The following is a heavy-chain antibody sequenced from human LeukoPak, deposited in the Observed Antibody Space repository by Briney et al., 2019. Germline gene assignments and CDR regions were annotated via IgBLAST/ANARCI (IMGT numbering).Heavy chain of an antibody. V-gene: IGHV4-61*02. J-gene: IGHJ4*02. CDR3: AREPEVYIGYSSSLAPPDY. CDR2: IYTSGST. CDR1: GGSISSGSYY. Sequence: SETLSLTCTVSGGSISSGSYYWSWIRQPAGKGLEWIGRIYTSGSTNYNPSLKSRVTISVDTSKNQFSLKLSSVTAADTAVYYCAREPEVYIGYSSSLAPPDYWGQGTLVTVSS. D-gene: IGHD6-13*01.